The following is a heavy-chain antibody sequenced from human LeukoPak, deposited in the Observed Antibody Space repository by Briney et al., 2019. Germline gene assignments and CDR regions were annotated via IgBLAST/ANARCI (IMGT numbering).Heavy chain of an antibody. D-gene: IGHD6-19*01. CDR1: GGSISSYY. J-gene: IGHJ5*02. CDR2: IYTSGST. CDR3: ARVGVSGWPNWFDP. V-gene: IGHV4-4*07. Sequence: PSETLSLTCTVSGGSISSYYWSWIRQPAGKGLEWIGRIYTSGSTNYNPSLKSRVTMSVDTSKNQFSLKLSSVTAADTVVYYCARVGVSGWPNWFDPWGQGTLVTVSS.